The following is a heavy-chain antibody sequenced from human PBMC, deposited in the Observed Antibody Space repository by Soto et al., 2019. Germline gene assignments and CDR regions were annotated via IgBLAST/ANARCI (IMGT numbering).Heavy chain of an antibody. CDR1: GGTFSSYA. D-gene: IGHD1-26*01. Sequence: SVKVSCKASGGTFSSYAISWVRQAPGQGLEWMGGIIPIFGTANYAQKFQGRVTITADESTSTAYMELSSLRSEDTAVYYCARERSTRGSPPRFDPWGQGTLVTVSS. J-gene: IGHJ5*02. CDR3: ARERSTRGSPPRFDP. V-gene: IGHV1-69*13. CDR2: IIPIFGTA.